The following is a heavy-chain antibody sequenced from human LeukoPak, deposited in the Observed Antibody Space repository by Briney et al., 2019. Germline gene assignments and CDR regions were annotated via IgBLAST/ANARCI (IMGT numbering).Heavy chain of an antibody. V-gene: IGHV3-7*03. D-gene: IGHD4-17*01. Sequence: GGSLRLSCAASGFIFSSYWMSWVRQAPGKGLEWVANINQHGDERYYLDSVKGRFTVSRDNAKNSFYLQMSSLRAEDTAVYYCARDYGWFDSWGQGTLVTVSS. CDR2: INQHGDER. CDR3: ARDYGWFDS. J-gene: IGHJ5*01. CDR1: GFIFSSYW.